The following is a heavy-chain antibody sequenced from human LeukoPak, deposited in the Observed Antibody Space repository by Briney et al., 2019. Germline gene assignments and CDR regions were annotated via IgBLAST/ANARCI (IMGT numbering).Heavy chain of an antibody. D-gene: IGHD4-23*01. CDR3: ARVGGNSVYGFDY. V-gene: IGHV3-7*01. J-gene: IGHJ4*02. Sequence: GGSLRLSRAASGFTFSSYWMSWVRQAPGKGLEWVANIKQDGSEKYYVDSVKGRFTISRDNAKNSLYLQMNSLRAEDTAVYYCARVGGNSVYGFDYWGQGTLVTVSS. CDR1: GFTFSSYW. CDR2: IKQDGSEK.